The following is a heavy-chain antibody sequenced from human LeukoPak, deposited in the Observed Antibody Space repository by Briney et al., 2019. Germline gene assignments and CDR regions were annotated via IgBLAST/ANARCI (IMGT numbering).Heavy chain of an antibody. CDR2: INHSGST. Sequence: NPSETLSLTCAVYGGSFSGYYWSWIRQPPGKGLEWIGEINHSGSTNYNPSLKSRVTISVDTSKNQFSLKLSSVTAADTAVYYCARGLAAVSGFDPWGQGTLVTVSS. CDR1: GGSFSGYY. CDR3: ARGLAAVSGFDP. J-gene: IGHJ5*02. D-gene: IGHD6-13*01. V-gene: IGHV4-34*01.